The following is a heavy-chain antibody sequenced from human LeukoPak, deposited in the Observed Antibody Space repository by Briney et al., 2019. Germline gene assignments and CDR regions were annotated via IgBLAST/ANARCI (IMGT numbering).Heavy chain of an antibody. CDR3: ARGRRLGIAVAGTFSWDY. CDR2: INAGNGNT. Sequence: GASVKVSCKASGYTFTSYAMHWVRQAPGQRLEWMGWINAGNGNTKYSQEFQGRVTITRDTSASTAYMELSSLRSEDMAVYYCARGRRLGIAVAGTFSWDYWGQGTLVTVSS. V-gene: IGHV1-3*03. D-gene: IGHD6-19*01. J-gene: IGHJ4*02. CDR1: GYTFTSYA.